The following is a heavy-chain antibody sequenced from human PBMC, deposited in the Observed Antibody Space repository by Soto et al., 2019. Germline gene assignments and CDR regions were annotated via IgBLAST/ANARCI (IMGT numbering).Heavy chain of an antibody. CDR3: AKLYWNPRYFDS. V-gene: IGHV3-23*01. D-gene: IGHD1-1*01. CDR2: ISDNGGNT. J-gene: IGHJ4*02. CDR1: GFTFGNVA. Sequence: GGSLRLSCAASGFTFGNVAMAWVRQAPGKGLEWVSSISDNGGNTDYADSARGRFTLSRDNSKNTLYLQMNHLKAEDTAVYYCAKLYWNPRYFDSWGQGARVTVSS.